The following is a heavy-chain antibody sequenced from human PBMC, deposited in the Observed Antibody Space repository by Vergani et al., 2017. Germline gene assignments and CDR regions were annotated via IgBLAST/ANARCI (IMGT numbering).Heavy chain of an antibody. CDR3: ARGKTTRGAH. CDR2: ISSSSSTI. Sequence: EVQLLESGGGLVQPGGSPRLSCAASGFIFSSYAMSWVRQAPGKGLEWVSAISSSSSTIYYADSVKGRFTISRYNAKNSLYLQMNSLRAEDTAVYYCARGKTTRGAHWGQGTLVTVSS. J-gene: IGHJ4*02. D-gene: IGHD1-7*01. CDR1: GFIFSSYA. V-gene: IGHV3-48*01.